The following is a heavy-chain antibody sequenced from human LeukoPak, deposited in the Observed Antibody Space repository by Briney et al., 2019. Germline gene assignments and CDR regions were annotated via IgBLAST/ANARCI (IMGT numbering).Heavy chain of an antibody. CDR2: IWYDGSNK. V-gene: IGHV3-33*01. Sequence: PGRSLRLSCAASGFTFSSYGMHWVRQAPGKGLEWVAVIWYDGSNKYYADSVKGRFTISRDNSKNTLYLQMNSLRAEDTAVYYCAREPQYAGYYDILTGYYNYGMDVWGKGTTVTVSS. D-gene: IGHD3-9*01. CDR1: GFTFSSYG. CDR3: AREPQYAGYYDILTGYYNYGMDV. J-gene: IGHJ6*04.